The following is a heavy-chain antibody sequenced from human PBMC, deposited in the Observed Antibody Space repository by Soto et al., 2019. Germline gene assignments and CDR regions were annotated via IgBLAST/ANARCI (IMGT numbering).Heavy chain of an antibody. CDR2: ISSSGTTM. J-gene: IGHJ4*02. Sequence: GGSLRLSCAASGFTFSDYYMSWIRQAPGKGLEWVSYISSSGTTMYYADSVKGRFTISRDNAKNSLYLQMNSLRAEDTAVYYFARRWNFAVDHWGQGTLVTVAS. CDR3: ARRWNFAVDH. D-gene: IGHD1-7*01. V-gene: IGHV3-11*01. CDR1: GFTFSDYY.